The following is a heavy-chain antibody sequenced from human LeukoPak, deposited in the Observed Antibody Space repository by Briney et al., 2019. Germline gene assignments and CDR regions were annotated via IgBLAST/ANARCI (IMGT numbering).Heavy chain of an antibody. CDR3: SSGYDENYYYYMDV. CDR1: GFTFSDYY. Sequence: GGSLRLSCAASGFTFSDYYMSWIRQAPGKGLEWVSYISSSGSTIYYADSVKGRFTISRDDSKNTAYLQMNSLKTEDTAVYYCSSGYDENYYYYMDVWGKGTTVTISS. D-gene: IGHD5-12*01. V-gene: IGHV3-11*01. J-gene: IGHJ6*03. CDR2: ISSSGSTI.